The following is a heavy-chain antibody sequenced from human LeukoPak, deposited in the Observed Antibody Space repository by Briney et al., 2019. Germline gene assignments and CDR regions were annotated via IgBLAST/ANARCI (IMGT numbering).Heavy chain of an antibody. CDR3: ARPHYYDSSGYYQVAFDI. J-gene: IGHJ3*02. CDR1: GGSFSGYY. CDR2: INHSGST. Sequence: SSETLSLTCAVYGGSFSGYYWSWIRQPPGKGLEWIGEINHSGSTNYNPSLKSRVTISVDTSKNQFSLKLSSVTAADTAVYYCARPHYYDSSGYYQVAFDIWGQGTMVTVSS. V-gene: IGHV4-34*01. D-gene: IGHD3-22*01.